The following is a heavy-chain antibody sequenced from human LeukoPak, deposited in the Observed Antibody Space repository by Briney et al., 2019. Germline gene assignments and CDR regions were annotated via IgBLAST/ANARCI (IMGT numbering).Heavy chain of an antibody. CDR3: ASEAKNYYGSGSYYTDY. CDR1: GFTVSTNY. D-gene: IGHD3-10*01. CDR2: IYSGGST. V-gene: IGHV3-66*01. Sequence: GGSLRLSCAASGFTVSTNYMSWVRQAPGKGLDWVAVIYSGGSTYYADSVKGRFTISRDNSKNTLYLQMNSLRAEDTAVYCCASEAKNYYGSGSYYTDYWGQGTLVTVSS. J-gene: IGHJ4*02.